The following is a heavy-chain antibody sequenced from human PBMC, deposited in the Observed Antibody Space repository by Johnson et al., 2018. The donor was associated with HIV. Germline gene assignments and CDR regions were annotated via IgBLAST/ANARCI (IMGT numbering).Heavy chain of an antibody. CDR1: GFTFDDYA. V-gene: IGHV3-9*01. CDR2: ISWNSGSI. J-gene: IGHJ3*02. D-gene: IGHD6-13*01. CDR3: AKDCSISSWSPGCPFDI. Sequence: VQLVESGGGLVQPGGSLRLSCAVSGFTFDDYAMHWVRQAPGKGLEWVSGISWNSGSIGYADSVKGRFTISRDNAKNSLYLQMNSLRAEDTALYYCAKDCSISSWSPGCPFDIWGQGTMVTVSS.